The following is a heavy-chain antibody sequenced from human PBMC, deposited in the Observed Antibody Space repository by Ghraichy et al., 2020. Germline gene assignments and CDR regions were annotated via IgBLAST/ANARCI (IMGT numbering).Heavy chain of an antibody. V-gene: IGHV3-21*01. CDR1: GFTFSSYS. CDR2: ISSSSSYI. J-gene: IGHJ3*02. D-gene: IGHD3-22*01. CDR3: ARGIVGYSSGYLDAFDI. Sequence: GGSLRLSCAASGFTFSSYSMNWVRQAPGKGLEWVSSISSSSSYIYYADSVKGRFTISRDNAKNSLYLQMNSLRAEDTAVYYCARGIVGYSSGYLDAFDIWGQGTMVTVSS.